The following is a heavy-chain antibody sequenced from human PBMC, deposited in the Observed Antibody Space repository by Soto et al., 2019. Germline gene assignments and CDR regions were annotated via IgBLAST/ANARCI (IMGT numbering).Heavy chain of an antibody. Sequence: EVQLLESGGGLVQPGGSLRLSCAASGFTFSSYAMNWVRQGPGKELEWVSVISGSGGSTYYADSVKGRFTISRDNAKNTLYLQMNSLRAEDTAVYYCASRSSGWYFDYWGQGTLVTVSS. D-gene: IGHD6-19*01. CDR2: ISGSGGST. CDR3: ASRSSGWYFDY. J-gene: IGHJ4*02. CDR1: GFTFSSYA. V-gene: IGHV3-23*01.